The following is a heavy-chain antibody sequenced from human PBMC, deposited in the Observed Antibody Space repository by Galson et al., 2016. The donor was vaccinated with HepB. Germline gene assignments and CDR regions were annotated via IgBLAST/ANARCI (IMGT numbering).Heavy chain of an antibody. J-gene: IGHJ4*02. CDR3: VSGYTSGL. CDR1: GFTFSSYW. D-gene: IGHD6-19*01. V-gene: IGHV3-7*02. CDR2: INLDGSRK. Sequence: SLRLSCAASGFTFSSYWMTWVRQAPGKGLEWVANINLDGSRKYYVDSVKGRFTISGDNGKNSLYLEMKSLRAEDTAVYYCVSGYTSGLWGQGTLVTVSS.